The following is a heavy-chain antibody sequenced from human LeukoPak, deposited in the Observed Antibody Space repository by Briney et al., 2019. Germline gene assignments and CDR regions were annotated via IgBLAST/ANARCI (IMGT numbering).Heavy chain of an antibody. CDR3: ARGDIRVEIETPFDY. CDR1: GYTFTCYY. Sequence: ASVKVSCKASGYTFTCYYMHWVRQAPGQGLEWMGWINPNSGGTNYAQKFQGRVTMTRDTSISTAYMELSSLRSEDTAVYYCARGDIRVEIETPFDYWGQGTLVTVSS. D-gene: IGHD5-24*01. CDR2: INPNSGGT. V-gene: IGHV1-2*02. J-gene: IGHJ4*02.